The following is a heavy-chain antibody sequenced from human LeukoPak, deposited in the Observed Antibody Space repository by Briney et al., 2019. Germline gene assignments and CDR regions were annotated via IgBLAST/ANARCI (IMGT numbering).Heavy chain of an antibody. V-gene: IGHV3-23*01. Sequence: GGSLRLSCAASGFTFSSYAMSWVRQAPGKGLEWVSAISGSGGSTYYADSVKGRFTISRDNSKNTLYLQMNSLRVEDTAVYYCAKGNYDFWSGEAYYFDYWGQGTLVTVSS. D-gene: IGHD3-3*01. J-gene: IGHJ4*02. CDR1: GFTFSSYA. CDR3: AKGNYDFWSGEAYYFDY. CDR2: ISGSGGST.